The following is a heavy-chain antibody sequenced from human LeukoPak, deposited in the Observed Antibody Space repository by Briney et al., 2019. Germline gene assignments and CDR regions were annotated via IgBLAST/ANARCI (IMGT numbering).Heavy chain of an antibody. CDR3: ARALRTGQGDYVPVL. D-gene: IGHD4-17*01. V-gene: IGHV5-51*01. CDR2: IYPGDSET. Sequence: GESLKISCKASGYKFTNYWTGWVRQMPGKGLEWMTIIYPGDSETRYSPSFQGQVTISADKSIGTMYLQWSSLKASDTAMYYCARALRTGQGDYVPVLWGQGTLLIVSS. CDR1: GYKFTNYW. J-gene: IGHJ4*02.